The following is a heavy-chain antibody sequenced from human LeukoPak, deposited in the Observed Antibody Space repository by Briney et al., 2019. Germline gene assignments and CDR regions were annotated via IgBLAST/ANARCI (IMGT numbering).Heavy chain of an antibody. D-gene: IGHD6-6*01. V-gene: IGHV3-23*01. CDR2: ISGGGGST. CDR1: GFTFSTYA. J-gene: IGHJ4*02. Sequence: GGSLRLSCAATGFTFSTYAMSWVRQAPGKGLEWVSAISGGGGSTNYADSVKGRFTISRDNAKNSLFLQMNSLRDEDTAVYYCASGFSSSPYFDYWGQGTLVTVSS. CDR3: ASGFSSSPYFDY.